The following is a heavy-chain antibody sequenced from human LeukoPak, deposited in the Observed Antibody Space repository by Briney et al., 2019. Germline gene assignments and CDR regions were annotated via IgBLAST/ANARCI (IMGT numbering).Heavy chain of an antibody. CDR3: ARDGCSDGSCED. CDR1: GFTFSSYE. V-gene: IGHV3-48*03. CDR2: IRSSGNTI. J-gene: IGHJ4*02. Sequence: GGSLRLSCAASGFTFSSYEMNWVRQAPGKGLEWLSYIRSSGNTIYYADSVKGRFTISRDNAKNSLYLQMDSLRAEDTAVHYCARDGCSDGSCEDWGQGTLVTVSS. D-gene: IGHD2-15*01.